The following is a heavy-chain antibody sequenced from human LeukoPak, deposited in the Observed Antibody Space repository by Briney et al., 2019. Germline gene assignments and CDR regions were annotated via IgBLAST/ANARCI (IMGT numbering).Heavy chain of an antibody. CDR3: TVSGIASDAFDI. D-gene: IGHD2-21*01. CDR2: IRTKANTYAT. CDR1: GFTFGFST. Sequence: GGSLSLPCPPSGFTFGFSTMHWFGQASGKGLEWVGRIRTKANTYATAYSASVKGRFTISRDDSKNTAYLQMNSLKTEDTAVYYCTVSGIASDAFDIWGQGTMVTVSS. V-gene: IGHV3-73*01. J-gene: IGHJ3*02.